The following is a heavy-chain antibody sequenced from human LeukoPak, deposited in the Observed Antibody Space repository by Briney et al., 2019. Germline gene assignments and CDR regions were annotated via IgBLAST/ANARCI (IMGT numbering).Heavy chain of an antibody. CDR2: IKSKTDGGTT. V-gene: IGHV3-15*01. Sequence: PGGSLRLSCAASGFTFSNAWMSWVRQAPGKGLEWVGRIKSKTDGGTTDYAAPVKGRFTISRDDSKSIAYLQMNSLKTEDTAVYYCTILGYCTNGVCYGEGDWFDPWGQGTLVTVSS. J-gene: IGHJ5*02. CDR1: GFTFSNAW. D-gene: IGHD2-8*01. CDR3: TILGYCTNGVCYGEGDWFDP.